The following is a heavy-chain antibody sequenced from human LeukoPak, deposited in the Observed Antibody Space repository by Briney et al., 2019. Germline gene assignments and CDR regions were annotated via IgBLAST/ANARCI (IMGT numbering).Heavy chain of an antibody. V-gene: IGHV1-69*13. CDR2: IIPIFGTA. CDR1: GGTFSSYA. Sequence: SVKVSCKASGGTFSSYAISWVRQAPGQGLEWMGGIIPIFGTANYAQKFQGRVTITADESTSTAYMELSSLRSEDTAVYYCARADIVVVVALNYYYGMDVWGQGTTVTVSS. CDR3: ARADIVVVVALNYYYGMDV. D-gene: IGHD2-15*01. J-gene: IGHJ6*02.